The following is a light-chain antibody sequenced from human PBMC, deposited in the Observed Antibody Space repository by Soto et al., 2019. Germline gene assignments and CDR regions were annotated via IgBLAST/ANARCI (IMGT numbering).Light chain of an antibody. CDR2: DVS. Sequence: QSALTQPASVSGSPGQSITISCTGTSSDVGGYNYVSWYQQHPGKAPKFMIYDVSNRPSGVSNRFSGSKSGNTASLTISGLQAEDEADYYCCSYTTSNTRQIVFGTGTKVTAL. CDR1: SSDVGGYNY. CDR3: CSYTTSNTRQIV. V-gene: IGLV2-14*01. J-gene: IGLJ1*01.